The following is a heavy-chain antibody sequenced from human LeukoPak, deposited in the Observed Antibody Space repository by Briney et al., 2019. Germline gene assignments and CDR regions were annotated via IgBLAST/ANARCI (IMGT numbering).Heavy chain of an antibody. CDR2: ISNSGSTS. V-gene: IGHV4-39*01. Sequence: PSETLSLTCTVSGGSISDSDFYWGWIRQTPGKGLEWIGNISNSGSTSYSNPSLKSRVAISLDTSKNQFSLKLRSVTAADTAVYYCARPSGYFRHDAFDIWGQGTMVTVSS. CDR1: GGSISDSDFY. J-gene: IGHJ3*02. CDR3: ARPSGYFRHDAFDI. D-gene: IGHD3-22*01.